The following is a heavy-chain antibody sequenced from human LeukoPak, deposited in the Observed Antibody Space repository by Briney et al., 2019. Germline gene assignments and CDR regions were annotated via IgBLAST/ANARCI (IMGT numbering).Heavy chain of an antibody. D-gene: IGHD1-26*01. CDR1: GFTFSSYG. CDR3: ARVGSGSYFLDGFDI. V-gene: IGHV3-33*01. J-gene: IGHJ3*02. CDR2: IWYDGSIK. Sequence: GGSLRLSCAASGFTFSSYGMHWVRQAPGKGLEWVAVIWYDGSIKYYADSVKGRFTISRDNPKNTLYLQMNSLRAEDTAVYYCARVGSGSYFLDGFDIWSQGTMVTVSS.